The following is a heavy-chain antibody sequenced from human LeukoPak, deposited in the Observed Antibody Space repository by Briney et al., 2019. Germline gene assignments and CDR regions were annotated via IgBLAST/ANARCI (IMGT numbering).Heavy chain of an antibody. Sequence: GGSLRLSCAASGFTFSNAWMSWVRQSPGKGLEWVGRIKSKTDGGTTDYAAPVKGRFTISRDDSKNTLYLQMNSLKTEDTAVYYCTTDVLPIAAAGDPFDYWGQGTLVTVSS. V-gene: IGHV3-15*01. D-gene: IGHD6-13*01. J-gene: IGHJ4*02. CDR2: IKSKTDGGTT. CDR3: TTDVLPIAAAGDPFDY. CDR1: GFTFSNAW.